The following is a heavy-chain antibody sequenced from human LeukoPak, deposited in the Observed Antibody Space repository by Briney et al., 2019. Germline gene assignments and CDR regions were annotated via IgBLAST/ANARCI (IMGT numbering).Heavy chain of an antibody. V-gene: IGHV4-39*01. J-gene: IGHJ4*02. D-gene: IGHD6-19*01. Sequence: SETLSLTCTVSGGSISSSSYSWGWIRQPPGKGLEWIGSIYYSGSTYYNPSLKSRVTLSVATSKNQFSLKLSSVTAADTAVYYCATRGSSTVAGTSLGPVDYWGQGTLVTVSS. CDR1: GGSISSSSYS. CDR3: ATRGSSTVAGTSLGPVDY. CDR2: IYYSGST.